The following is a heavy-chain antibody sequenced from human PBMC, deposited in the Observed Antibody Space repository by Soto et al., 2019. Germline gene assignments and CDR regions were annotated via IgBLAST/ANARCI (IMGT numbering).Heavy chain of an antibody. CDR3: ARKSKFEY. CDR1: GGSFSAYY. J-gene: IGHJ4*02. V-gene: IGHV4-34*01. CDR2: INHSVGT. Sequence: QVLLQQWGAGLLKPSETLSLTCAVYGGSFSAYYWSWIRQPPGKGLEWIGEINHSVGTNYSPSLKSRVTISVDTSKSQFSLKLTSVTAADTAVYYCARKSKFEYWGQGTLVTVSS.